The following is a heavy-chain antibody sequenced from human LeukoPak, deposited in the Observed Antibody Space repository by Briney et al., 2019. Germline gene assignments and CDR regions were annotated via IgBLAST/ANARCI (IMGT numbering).Heavy chain of an antibody. J-gene: IGHJ4*02. V-gene: IGHV1-69*05. Sequence: SVKVSCKASGGTFSSYAISWVRQAPGQGLEWMGGIIPIFGTANYAQKFQGRVTITTDESTSTAYMELSSLRSEDTAVYYCARDHYYYDSSGYYTAYFDYWGQGTLVTVSS. CDR1: GGTFSSYA. CDR3: ARDHYYYDSSGYYTAYFDY. CDR2: IIPIFGTA. D-gene: IGHD3-22*01.